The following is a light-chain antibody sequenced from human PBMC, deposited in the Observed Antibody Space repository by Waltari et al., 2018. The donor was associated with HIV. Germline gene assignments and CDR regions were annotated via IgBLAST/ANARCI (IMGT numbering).Light chain of an antibody. J-gene: IGKJ2*01. CDR2: DAS. CDR3: QQYDNLPPDT. V-gene: IGKV1-33*01. Sequence: DIQMTQSPSSLSASVGDRVTLTCQASQDITNYLNWYQQKPGKAPKLLIYDASNLEIGVTSRFSGSGSGTDYTVTISSLQPEDIATYYCQQYDNLPPDTFGQGTKLEIK. CDR1: QDITNY.